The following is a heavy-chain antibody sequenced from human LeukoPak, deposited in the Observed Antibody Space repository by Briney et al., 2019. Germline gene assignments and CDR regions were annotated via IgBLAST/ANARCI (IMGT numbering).Heavy chain of an antibody. CDR3: ARDGYYYDSSGKTLDY. Sequence: SETLSLTCTVSGGSISSYYWSWIRQPAGKGLEWIGRIYTSGSTNYNPSLKSRVTMSVDTSKNQFSLKLSSVTAADTAVYYCARDGYYYDSSGKTLDYWGQGTLVTVSS. J-gene: IGHJ4*02. V-gene: IGHV4-4*07. D-gene: IGHD3-22*01. CDR1: GGSISSYY. CDR2: IYTSGST.